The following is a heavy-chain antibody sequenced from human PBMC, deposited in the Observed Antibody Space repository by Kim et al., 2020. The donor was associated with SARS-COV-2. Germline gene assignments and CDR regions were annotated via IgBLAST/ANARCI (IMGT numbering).Heavy chain of an antibody. J-gene: IGHJ4*02. D-gene: IGHD6-19*01. V-gene: IGHV3-15*01. Sequence: TGTVKGRFTISRDDTKNTLYMQMNSLKTEDTAVYYCTIVSSGWYGTSVDYWGQGTLVTVSS. CDR3: TIVSSGWYGTSVDY.